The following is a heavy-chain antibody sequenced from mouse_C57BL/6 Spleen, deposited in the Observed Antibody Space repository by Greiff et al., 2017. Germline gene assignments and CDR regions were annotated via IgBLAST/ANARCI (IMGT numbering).Heavy chain of an antibody. V-gene: IGHV1-82*01. CDR1: GYAFSSSW. J-gene: IGHJ3*01. D-gene: IGHD4-1*01. Sequence: QVHVKQSGPELVKPGASVKISCKASGYAFSSSWMNWVKQRPGKGLEWIGRIYPGDGDTNYNGKFKGKATLTADKSSSTAYMQLSSLTSEDSAVYFCARRHWEGGFAYWGQGTLVTVSA. CDR2: IYPGDGDT. CDR3: ARRHWEGGFAY.